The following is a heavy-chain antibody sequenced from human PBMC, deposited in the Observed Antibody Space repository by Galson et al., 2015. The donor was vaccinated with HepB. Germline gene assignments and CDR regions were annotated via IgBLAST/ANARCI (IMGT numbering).Heavy chain of an antibody. CDR3: ARAQPGIAVAGVFDY. CDR1: GFTFSSYA. D-gene: IGHD6-19*01. V-gene: IGHV3-30*04. Sequence: SLRLSCAASGFTFSSYAMHWVRQAPGKGLEWVAVISYDGSNKYYADSVKGRFTISRDNSKNTLYLQMNSLRAEDTAVYYCARAQPGIAVAGVFDYWGQGTPVTVSS. J-gene: IGHJ4*02. CDR2: ISYDGSNK.